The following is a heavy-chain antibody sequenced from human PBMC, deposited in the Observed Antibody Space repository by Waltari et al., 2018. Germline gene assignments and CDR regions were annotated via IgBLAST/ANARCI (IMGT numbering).Heavy chain of an antibody. CDR2: FDPEEGET. J-gene: IGHJ5*02. CDR3: ATTKQMSDFWSGYYVRNNWFDP. D-gene: IGHD3-3*01. CDR1: GYTLTELS. Sequence: QVKLVQSGAEVKKPGASVKVSCKVSGYTLTELSMHWVRQAPGKGLEWMGGFDPEEGETIYDQEFQGRGTMTGKTSTDTGYMGLSSLRAEDTAVYYCATTKQMSDFWSGYYVRNNWFDPWGQGTRVTVSS. V-gene: IGHV1-24*01.